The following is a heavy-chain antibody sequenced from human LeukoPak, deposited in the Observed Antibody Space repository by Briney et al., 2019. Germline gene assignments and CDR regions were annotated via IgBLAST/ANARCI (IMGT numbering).Heavy chain of an antibody. CDR3: ARATSGS. J-gene: IGHJ4*02. V-gene: IGHV3-7*01. CDR2: IKQDGSEK. CDR1: GFTFSSYA. Sequence: PGGSPRLSCEASGFTFSSYAMSWVRQAPGEGLEWVANIKQDGSEKYYVDSVKGRFTISRDNAKNSLYLQMNSLRAEDTAVYYCARATSGSWGQGTLVTVSS. D-gene: IGHD3-10*01.